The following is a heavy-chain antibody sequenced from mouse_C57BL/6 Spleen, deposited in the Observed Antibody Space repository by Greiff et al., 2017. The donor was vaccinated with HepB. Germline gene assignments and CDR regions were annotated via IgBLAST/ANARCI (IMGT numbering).Heavy chain of an antibody. CDR3: TTDGTGAY. CDR2: IDPENGDT. Sequence: VQLQQSGAELVRPGASVKLSCTASGFNIKDDYMHWVKQRPEQGLEWIGWIDPENGDTEYASKFQGKATITADTSSNTAYLQLSSLTSEYTAVYYCTTDGTGAYWGQGTLVTVSA. J-gene: IGHJ3*01. V-gene: IGHV14-4*01. D-gene: IGHD4-1*01. CDR1: GFNIKDDY.